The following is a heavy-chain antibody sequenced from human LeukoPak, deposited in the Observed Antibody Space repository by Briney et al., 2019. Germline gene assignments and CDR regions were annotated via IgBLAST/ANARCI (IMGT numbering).Heavy chain of an antibody. Sequence: GGSLRLSCAASGFTYSRYWMSWVRQAPGKGLEWVANIKQDGSEKSKNSLYLQMNSLRAEDTAVYYCARHFAWGNDAFDIWGQGTMVTVSS. CDR2: IKQDGSEK. D-gene: IGHD7-27*01. V-gene: IGHV3-7*01. CDR3: ARHFAWGNDAFDI. J-gene: IGHJ3*02. CDR1: GFTYSRYW.